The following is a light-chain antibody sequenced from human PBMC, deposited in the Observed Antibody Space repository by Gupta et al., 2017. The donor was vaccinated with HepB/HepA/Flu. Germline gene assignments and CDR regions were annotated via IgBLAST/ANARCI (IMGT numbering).Light chain of an antibody. CDR2: QTS. Sequence: QMIQSPSLLSSSLGETDTLTCRASEYIESFLALYQQQPGKAPKFLIYQTSHLQSGVPSRFSGSGSATEFTLTINDLQPDDFATYFCQQYNTFSYPTFGGGTKVDI. CDR3: QQYNTFSYPT. J-gene: IGKJ4*01. V-gene: IGKV1-5*03. CDR1: EYIESF.